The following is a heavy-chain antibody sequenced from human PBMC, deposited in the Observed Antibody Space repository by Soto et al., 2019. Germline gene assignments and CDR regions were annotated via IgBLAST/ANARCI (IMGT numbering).Heavy chain of an antibody. V-gene: IGHV2-70*01. CDR3: ARNPCGNYYTGNFFDP. CDR1: GFSLTTNGRR. Sequence: GCCPTLVNPTQTLTLTCTFSGFSLTTNGRRLSWIRHPPGKALDWLALIEWDDNTYYSTSLNNRLTLSKDTSKNQVVLLVRHMGPVDTATYYCARNPCGNYYTGNFFDPWGQGIPVTVSS. J-gene: IGHJ5*02. CDR2: IEWDDNT. D-gene: IGHD3-22*01.